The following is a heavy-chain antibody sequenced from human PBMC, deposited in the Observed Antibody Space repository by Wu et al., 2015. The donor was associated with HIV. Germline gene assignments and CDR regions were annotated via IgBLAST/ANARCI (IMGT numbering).Heavy chain of an antibody. V-gene: IGHV1-69*12. J-gene: IGHJ4*02. Sequence: QVHLVQFGGEVKKPGSSVKVSCKASGATFSSYAFSWVRQAPGQGLEWMGGITPISGTPNYAQKFKDRVTISADESTSTLYMRLTSLTSEDTAIYYCARDLLWGEDFWGQGTLVTVSS. CDR1: GATFSSYA. CDR2: ITPISGTP. CDR3: ARDLLWGEDF. D-gene: IGHD2-21*01.